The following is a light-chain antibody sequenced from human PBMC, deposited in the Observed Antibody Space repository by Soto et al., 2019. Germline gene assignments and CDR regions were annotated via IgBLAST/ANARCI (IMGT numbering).Light chain of an antibody. CDR2: AAS. Sequence: DIQMTQSPSSLSASVGDRVTITCRASESISSHLNWYQQKSGRAPQLLIHAASTLQTGVPSRFSGSGSGTDFTLTIGNLQPEDFATYYCQQSYSVPITFGQGTRLEIK. CDR1: ESISSH. CDR3: QQSYSVPIT. J-gene: IGKJ5*01. V-gene: IGKV1-39*01.